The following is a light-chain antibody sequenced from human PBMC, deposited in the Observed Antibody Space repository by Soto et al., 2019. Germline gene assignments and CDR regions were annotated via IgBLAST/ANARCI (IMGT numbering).Light chain of an antibody. J-gene: IGKJ2*01. V-gene: IGKV1-39*01. CDR2: AAS. CDR1: QSISSY. Sequence: DIQMTQSPSSLSASVGDRVTITCRASQSISSYLNWYQQKPGKAPKLLIYAASSLQSGVPSRFSGSGSGTDFTLTIRSLQPEDFATYYCQQSYSTPYTFGQGTKLEI. CDR3: QQSYSTPYT.